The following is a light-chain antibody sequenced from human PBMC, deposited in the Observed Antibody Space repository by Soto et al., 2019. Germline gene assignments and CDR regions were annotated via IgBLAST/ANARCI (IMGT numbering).Light chain of an antibody. CDR3: SSFAGGPYV. J-gene: IGLJ1*01. CDR2: HVS. Sequence: QSALTQPASVSGSPGQSVAISCTGTSSDFGGYNYVSWYQQHPGRAPKLVIYHVSKRPSGVPDRFSGSKSGNTASLTISGLQAEDEADYYCSSFAGGPYVFGTGTKVTVL. CDR1: SSDFGGYNY. V-gene: IGLV2-11*01.